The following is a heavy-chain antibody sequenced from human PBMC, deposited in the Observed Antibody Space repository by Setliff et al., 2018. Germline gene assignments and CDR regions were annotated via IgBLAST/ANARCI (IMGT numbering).Heavy chain of an antibody. Sequence: GGSLRLSCAASGFTFSDYYMSWIRQAPGKGLEWVSAISGSGGSTYYADSVKGRFTISRDNSKNTLYLQMNSLKTEDTAVYYCTTLYSSSWDPTDGFDYWGQGTLVTVSS. J-gene: IGHJ4*02. CDR2: ISGSGGST. V-gene: IGHV3-23*01. D-gene: IGHD6-13*01. CDR1: GFTFSDYY. CDR3: TTLYSSSWDPTDGFDY.